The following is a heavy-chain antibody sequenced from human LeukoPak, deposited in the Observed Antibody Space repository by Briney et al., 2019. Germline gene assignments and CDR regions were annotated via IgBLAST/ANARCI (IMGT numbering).Heavy chain of an antibody. CDR1: GFTFSSYE. J-gene: IGHJ2*01. CDR3: ARAGYYYDSSGYYTPGWYFDL. D-gene: IGHD3-22*01. V-gene: IGHV3-48*03. CDR2: ISSSGSTI. Sequence: GGSLRLSCAASGFTFSSYEVNWVRQAPGKGLEWVSYISSSGSTIYYADSVKGRFTISRDNAKNSLYLQMNSLRAEDTAVYYCARAGYYYDSSGYYTPGWYFDLWGRGTLVTVSS.